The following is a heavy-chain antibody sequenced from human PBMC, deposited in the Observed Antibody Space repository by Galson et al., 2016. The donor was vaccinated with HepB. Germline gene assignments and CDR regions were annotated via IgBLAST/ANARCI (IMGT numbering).Heavy chain of an antibody. Sequence: SLRLSCAASGFTFSSYGMHWVRQAPGKGLEWVAVIWYDGSNKYYADSVKGRFTISRDNAKNTLYLQMNSLRAGDTAVYYCAVGNDPLDYWGQGTLVTVSS. J-gene: IGHJ4*02. D-gene: IGHD1-1*01. V-gene: IGHV3-33*03. CDR2: IWYDGSNK. CDR1: GFTFSSYG. CDR3: AVGNDPLDY.